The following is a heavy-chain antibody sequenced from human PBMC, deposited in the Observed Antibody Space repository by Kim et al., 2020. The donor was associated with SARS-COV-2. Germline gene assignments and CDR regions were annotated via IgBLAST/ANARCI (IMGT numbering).Heavy chain of an antibody. CDR2: IWYDGSGK. CDR1: GFVFSSYV. CDR3: AREDYGGNPDYFYGMDV. D-gene: IGHD4-17*01. Sequence: GGSLRLSCAASGFVFSSYVMHWVRQAPGKGLEWVAVIWYDGSGKYYSDSVKGRFTISRDNSKNTLFLQMNSLRAEDTAVYYCAREDYGGNPDYFYGMDVWGQGTTVTVSS. V-gene: IGHV3-33*01. J-gene: IGHJ6*02.